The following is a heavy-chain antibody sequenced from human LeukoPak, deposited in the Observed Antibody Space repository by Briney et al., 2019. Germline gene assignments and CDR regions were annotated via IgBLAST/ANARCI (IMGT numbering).Heavy chain of an antibody. CDR2: IIPIFGTA. CDR3: ASSLTRFTRGWYFDY. D-gene: IGHD4/OR15-4a*01. J-gene: IGHJ4*02. Sequence: SVKVTCKASGGTFSSYAISWVRQAPGQGLEWMGGIIPIFGTANYAQKFQGRVTITADESTSTAYMELSSLRSEDTAVYYCASSLTRFTRGWYFDYWGQGTLVTVSS. V-gene: IGHV1-69*13. CDR1: GGTFSSYA.